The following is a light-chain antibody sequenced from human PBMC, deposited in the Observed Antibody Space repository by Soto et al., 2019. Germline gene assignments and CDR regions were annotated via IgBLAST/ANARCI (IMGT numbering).Light chain of an antibody. CDR3: QRYDSSSWT. CDR2: GGS. V-gene: IGKV3-20*01. CDR1: HSVANNY. Sequence: DIVLTQSPATLSLSPVERATTSSRASHSVANNYLAWYQQRPGQAPRRLIYGGSSRATGIPDRFSGSGSGTDFTLTISRLEPEDFAVYYCQRYDSSSWTFGQGAKVDIK. J-gene: IGKJ1*01.